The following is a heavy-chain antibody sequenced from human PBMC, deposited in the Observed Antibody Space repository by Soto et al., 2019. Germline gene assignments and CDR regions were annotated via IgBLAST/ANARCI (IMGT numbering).Heavy chain of an antibody. CDR3: ARDRIYDFWSESYYYGMDV. J-gene: IGHJ6*02. CDR2: ISAYNGNT. V-gene: IGHV1-18*01. D-gene: IGHD3-3*01. CDR1: GYTFTSYG. Sequence: GASVKVSCKASGYTFTSYGISWVRQAPGQGLEWMGWISAYNGNTNYAQKLQGRVTMTTDTSTSTAYMELRSLRSDDTAVYYCARDRIYDFWSESYYYGMDVWGQGTTVTVSS.